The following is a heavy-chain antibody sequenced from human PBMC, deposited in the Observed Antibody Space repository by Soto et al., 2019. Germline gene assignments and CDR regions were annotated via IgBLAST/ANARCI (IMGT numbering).Heavy chain of an antibody. CDR1: GYTFTNYG. CDR2: ISTYNGNT. D-gene: IGHD4-17*01. Sequence: ASVKVSCKASGYTFTNYGFTWVRQAPGQGLEWLGWISTYNGNTKYAQKVQGRLTMTTDTSTSTANMELTSLRSDDTALYYCARTTVTASYYYMDAWGKGSTVTVSS. V-gene: IGHV1-18*01. J-gene: IGHJ6*03. CDR3: ARTTVTASYYYMDA.